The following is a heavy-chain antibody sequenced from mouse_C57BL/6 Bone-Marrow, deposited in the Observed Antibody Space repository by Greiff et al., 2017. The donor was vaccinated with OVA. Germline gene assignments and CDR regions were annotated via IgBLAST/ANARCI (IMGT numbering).Heavy chain of an antibody. D-gene: IGHD2-2*01. CDR2: IDPNSGGT. Sequence: VQLQESGAELVKPGASVKLSCKASGYTFTSYWMHWVKQRPGRGLEWIGRIDPNSGGTKYNEKFKSKATLTVDKPSSTAYMQLSSLTSADSAVDYCARTMVTSDYFDYWGQGTTLTVSA. V-gene: IGHV1-72*01. CDR3: ARTMVTSDYFDY. CDR1: GYTFTSYW. J-gene: IGHJ2*01.